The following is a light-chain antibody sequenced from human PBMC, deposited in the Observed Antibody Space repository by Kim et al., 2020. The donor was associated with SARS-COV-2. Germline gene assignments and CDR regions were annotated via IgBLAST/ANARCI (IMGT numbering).Light chain of an antibody. V-gene: IGKV3-20*01. CDR3: QQYAYSPLT. CDR1: QSVGNNY. J-gene: IGKJ4*01. CDR2: GAS. Sequence: EIVLTQSPGTLSLSPGERATLSCRASQSVGNNYLAWYQQKPGQAPRLLLHGASNRATGIPDRFSGSGSGADFTLTISRLEPEDFAVYYCQQYAYSPLTFGGGTKVDIK.